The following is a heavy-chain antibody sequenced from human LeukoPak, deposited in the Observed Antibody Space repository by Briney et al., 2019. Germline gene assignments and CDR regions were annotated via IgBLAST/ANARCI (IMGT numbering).Heavy chain of an antibody. Sequence: GGSLRLSCVGSGFTFGWYWMSWVRQAPGKGLEWVANIKMDGSENYYLDSVKGRFTISRDNSKNTLYLQMNSLRAEDTAVYYCAKDLEYIVATFPDYWGQGTLVTVSS. CDR1: GFTFGWYW. D-gene: IGHD5-12*01. CDR3: AKDLEYIVATFPDY. V-gene: IGHV3-7*03. J-gene: IGHJ4*02. CDR2: IKMDGSEN.